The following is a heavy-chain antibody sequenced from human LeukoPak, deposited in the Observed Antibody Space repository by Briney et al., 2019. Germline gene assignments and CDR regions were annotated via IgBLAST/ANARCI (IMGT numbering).Heavy chain of an antibody. J-gene: IGHJ6*03. CDR1: GGTFSSYA. D-gene: IGHD6-13*01. Sequence: SVKVSCKASGGTFSSYAISWVRQAPGQGLEWMGGIIPIFGTANYAQKLQGRVTMTTDTSTSTAYMELRSLRSDDTAVYYCARLLSSSWYRYYYYYMDVWGKGTTVTISS. CDR3: ARLLSSSWYRYYYYYMDV. CDR2: IIPIFGTA. V-gene: IGHV1-69*05.